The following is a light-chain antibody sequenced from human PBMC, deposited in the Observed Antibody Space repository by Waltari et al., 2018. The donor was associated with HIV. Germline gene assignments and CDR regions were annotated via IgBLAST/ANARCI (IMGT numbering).Light chain of an antibody. CDR3: QQYGSSPRT. CDR2: GAS. CDR1: QSVSSNY. J-gene: IGKJ1*01. Sequence: EFVLTQSPGTLSLSPGEGDTLSCRASQSVSSNYLACYQQKPGQAPRLLIYGASNRSTGIPDRFSGSRSGTEFTLTISRLEPEDFALYYCQQYGSSPRTFGQGTKVEIK. V-gene: IGKV3-20*01.